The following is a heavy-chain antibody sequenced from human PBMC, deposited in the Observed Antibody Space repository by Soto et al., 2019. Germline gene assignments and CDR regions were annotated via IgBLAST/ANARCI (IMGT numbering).Heavy chain of an antibody. CDR3: AREGGYCSGGRCYSFAFDI. J-gene: IGHJ3*02. CDR1: GFTFSSYA. D-gene: IGHD2-15*01. V-gene: IGHV3-30*04. Sequence: QVQLVESGGGVVQPGRSLRLSCAASGFTFSSYAMHWVRQAPGKGLEWVAVISYDGRNKYYADSVKGRFTISRDNSKNTLYLQMNSLRAEDTAVYYCAREGGYCSGGRCYSFAFDIWGQGTMVTVSS. CDR2: ISYDGRNK.